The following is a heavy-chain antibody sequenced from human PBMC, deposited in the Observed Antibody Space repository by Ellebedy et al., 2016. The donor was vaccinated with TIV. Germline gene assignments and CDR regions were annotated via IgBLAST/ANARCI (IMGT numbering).Heavy chain of an antibody. V-gene: IGHV1-18*01. J-gene: IGHJ4*02. CDR3: ARDYPYYESGNY. D-gene: IGHD3-22*01. CDR1: GYTLSELS. Sequence: AASVKVSCKVSGYTLSELSMHWVRQAPGQGLEWMGWIYPSSDDTYSAQSLQGRLTMTTDTSTTTVYMELRSLRSDDTAVYYCARDYPYYESGNYWGQGTLVTVSS. CDR2: IYPSSDDT.